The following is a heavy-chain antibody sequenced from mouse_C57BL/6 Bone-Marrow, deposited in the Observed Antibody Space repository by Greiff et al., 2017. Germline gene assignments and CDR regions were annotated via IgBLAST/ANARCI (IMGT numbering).Heavy chain of an antibody. CDR3: ARHTYWFAY. D-gene: IGHD5-1-1*01. V-gene: IGHV5-6*02. CDR2: ISSGGSYT. Sequence: DVKLVESGGDLVKPGGSLKLSCAASGFTFSSYGMSWVRQTPDKRLEWVATISSGGSYTYYPDSVKGRFTISRDNAKNTLYLQMSSLKSEDTAMYYCARHTYWFAYWGQGTLVTVSA. CDR1: GFTFSSYG. J-gene: IGHJ3*01.